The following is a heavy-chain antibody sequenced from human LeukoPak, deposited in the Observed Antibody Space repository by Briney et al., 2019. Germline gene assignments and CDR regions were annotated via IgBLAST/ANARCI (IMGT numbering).Heavy chain of an antibody. CDR2: ISAYNGNT. D-gene: IGHD4-23*01. CDR3: ARARGNSNPPLRFDP. Sequence: ASVKVSCKASGYTFTSYGISWVRQAPGQGLEWMGWISAYNGNTNYAQKLQGRVTMTTDTSTSTAYMELRSLRSDDTAVYYCARARGNSNPPLRFDPWGQGTLVTVSS. CDR1: GYTFTSYG. V-gene: IGHV1-18*01. J-gene: IGHJ5*02.